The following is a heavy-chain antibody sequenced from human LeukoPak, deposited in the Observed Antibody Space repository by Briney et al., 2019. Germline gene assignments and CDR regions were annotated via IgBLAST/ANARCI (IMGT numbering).Heavy chain of an antibody. J-gene: IGHJ4*02. Sequence: SETLSLTCTVSGGSISSYYWSWIRQPPGKGLEWIGYIYYSGSTNYNPSLKSRVTISVDTSKNQFSLKLSSVTAADTAVYYCARLRFLESDGAEGGLIFDYWGQGTLVTVSS. V-gene: IGHV4-59*08. CDR3: ARLRFLESDGAEGGLIFDY. CDR1: GGSISSYY. D-gene: IGHD3-3*01. CDR2: IYYSGST.